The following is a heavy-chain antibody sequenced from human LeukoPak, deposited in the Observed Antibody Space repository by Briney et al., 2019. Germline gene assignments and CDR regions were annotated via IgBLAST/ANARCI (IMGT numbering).Heavy chain of an antibody. D-gene: IGHD1-26*01. J-gene: IGHJ4*02. CDR3: ARDRREYSGNYFDY. CDR2: IYIGGST. Sequence: PGGSLRLSCAASGFTFSSNYMSWVRQAPGKGLEWVSVIYIGGSTYYADSVKGRLTISRDNSKNTLYLQMNSLRAEDTAVYYCARDRREYSGNYFDYWAREPWSPSP. CDR1: GFTFSSNY. V-gene: IGHV3-53*01.